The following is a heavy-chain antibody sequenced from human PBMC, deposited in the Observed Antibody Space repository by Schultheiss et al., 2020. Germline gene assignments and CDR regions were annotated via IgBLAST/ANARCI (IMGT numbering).Heavy chain of an antibody. CDR2: IYYSGTT. V-gene: IGHV4-31*03. CDR3: ARDGDYVGNRAFDI. CDR1: GGSINSGGYY. Sequence: SQTLSLTCTVSGGSINSGGYYWSWIRQHPGKGLEWIGYIYYSGTTYYNPSLKSRVTISVDTSKNQFSLKLSSVTAADTAVYYCARDGDYVGNRAFDIWGQGTMVTVSS. J-gene: IGHJ3*02. D-gene: IGHD4-23*01.